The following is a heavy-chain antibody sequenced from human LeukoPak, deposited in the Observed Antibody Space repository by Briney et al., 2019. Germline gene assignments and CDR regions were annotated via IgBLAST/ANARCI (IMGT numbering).Heavy chain of an antibody. CDR3: ARESNYDY. CDR1: EFTFDNYA. J-gene: IGHJ4*02. Sequence: PGGSLRLSCAASEFTFDNYAMSWVRQAPGKGLEWVSVIYSGGSTYYADSVKGRFTIARDNSKNTVYLQMNSLRAEDTAVYYCARESNYDYWGQGTLVTVSS. CDR2: IYSGGST. V-gene: IGHV3-66*02.